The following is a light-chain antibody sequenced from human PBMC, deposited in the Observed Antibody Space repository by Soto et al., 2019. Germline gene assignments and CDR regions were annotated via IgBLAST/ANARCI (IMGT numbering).Light chain of an antibody. CDR2: GAS. V-gene: IGKV3-15*01. CDR3: QQYSDWPPT. CDR1: QSVSSN. J-gene: IGKJ1*01. Sequence: EIVVTQSPATLSVSPGERATLSCRASQSVSSNLAWYQQKPGQAPRLLINGASTRATGIPARFSGSGSGTEFSLTISSPQSEDFAVYYCQQYSDWPPTFGKGTKV.